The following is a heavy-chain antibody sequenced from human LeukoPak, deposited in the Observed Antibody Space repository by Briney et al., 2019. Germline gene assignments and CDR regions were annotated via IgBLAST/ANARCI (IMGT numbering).Heavy chain of an antibody. Sequence: GGSLRLSCAASGFTFSSYSMNWVRQAPGKGLEWVSYISSSSSTIYYADSVKGRFTISRDNAKNSLYLQMNSLRAEDTAVYYCARDGGYCSSTSCYSRFRYYYYGMDVWGQGTTVTVSS. CDR1: GFTFSSYS. CDR2: ISSSSSTI. J-gene: IGHJ6*02. V-gene: IGHV3-48*01. D-gene: IGHD2-2*03. CDR3: ARDGGYCSSTSCYSRFRYYYYGMDV.